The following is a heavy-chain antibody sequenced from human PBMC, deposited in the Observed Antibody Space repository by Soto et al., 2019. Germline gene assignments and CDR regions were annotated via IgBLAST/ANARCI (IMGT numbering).Heavy chain of an antibody. D-gene: IGHD6-19*01. CDR1: GFTFNTYA. J-gene: IGHJ4*02. CDR3: AKPGLTVAGTRYFDR. CDR2: IGSDGTAI. V-gene: IGHV3-23*05. Sequence: EVQLLESGGGLVQPGGSLRLSCAASGFTFNTYAMSWVRQAPGKGLEWVSAIGSDGTAIQYADSVKGRFTISKDNSKDTLYLHRNSLRAEDTAVYYWAKPGLTVAGTRYFDRGGQGTLVTVSS.